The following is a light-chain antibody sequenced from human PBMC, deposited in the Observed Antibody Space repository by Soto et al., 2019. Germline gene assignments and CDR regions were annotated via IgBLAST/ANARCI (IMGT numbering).Light chain of an antibody. J-gene: IGLJ2*01. CDR3: SSYAGSNNLHVL. Sequence: QSVLTQPASVSGSPGQSITIACTGTNRDVGSYNLVSWYQQRPGEAPKLIISEVRNRPSGISYRFTGSKSGNTASLTISGLQAEDEADYYCSSYAGSNNLHVLFGGGTKLTVL. CDR2: EVR. V-gene: IGLV2-14*01. CDR1: NRDVGSYNL.